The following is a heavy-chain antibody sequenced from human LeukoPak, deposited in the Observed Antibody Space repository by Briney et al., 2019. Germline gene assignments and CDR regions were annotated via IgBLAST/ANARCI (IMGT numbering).Heavy chain of an antibody. V-gene: IGHV3-23*01. CDR3: AKPYGKYSGSYFDY. D-gene: IGHD1-26*01. J-gene: IGHJ4*03. Sequence: AGSLRLSCAASGFTFSRYALSWVRQAPGKGLEWGSSISGSGGSTYYADSVKGRFTMSRDNSKNTLYLQMNSLRAEDTAVYYCAKPYGKYSGSYFDYWGQGTLVTVSS. CDR1: GFTFSRYA. CDR2: ISGSGGST.